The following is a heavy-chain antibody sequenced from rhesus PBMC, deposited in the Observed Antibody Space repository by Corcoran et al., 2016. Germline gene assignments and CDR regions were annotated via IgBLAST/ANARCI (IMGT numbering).Heavy chain of an antibody. J-gene: IGHJ6*01. CDR2: FFGSFGST. CDR3: ARLGYSGSWKWLDGLDS. V-gene: IGHV4S7*01. CDR1: GGSISGGYG. Sequence: QVQLQESGPGLVKPSETLSLTCAVSGGSISGGYGWSWIRQPPGRGLGWIGHFFGSFGSTYYNPSLKSRVTISRDTSKNQFSLKLSSVTAADTAVYYCARLGYSGSWKWLDGLDSWGQGVVVTVSS. D-gene: IGHD6-25*01.